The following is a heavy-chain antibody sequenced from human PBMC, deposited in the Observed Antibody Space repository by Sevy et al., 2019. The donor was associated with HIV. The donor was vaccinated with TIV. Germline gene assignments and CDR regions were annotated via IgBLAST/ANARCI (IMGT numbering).Heavy chain of an antibody. D-gene: IGHD3-22*01. CDR2: ISSSGSTI. V-gene: IGHV3-11*04. CDR1: GFTFSDYY. J-gene: IGHJ4*02. Sequence: GESLKISCAASGFTFSDYYMSWIRQAPGKGLEWVSYISSSGSTIYYADSVKGRFTISRDNAKNSLYLQMNSLRAEDTAVYYCARGPRRYYYDSSGYLGYWGQGTLVTVSS. CDR3: ARGPRRYYYDSSGYLGY.